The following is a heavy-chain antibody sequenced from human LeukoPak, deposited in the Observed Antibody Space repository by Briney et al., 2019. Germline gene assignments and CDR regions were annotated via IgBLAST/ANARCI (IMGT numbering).Heavy chain of an antibody. Sequence: GASVKVSCKASGYTFTSYGISWVRQAPGQGLEWMGWISAYNGNTNYAQKLQGRVTMTTDTSTSTAYMELRSLRSDDTAVYYCARRPRITIFGVVTHYDYWGQGTLVTVSS. CDR3: ARRPRITIFGVVTHYDY. J-gene: IGHJ4*02. CDR1: GYTFTSYG. V-gene: IGHV1-18*01. D-gene: IGHD3-3*01. CDR2: ISAYNGNT.